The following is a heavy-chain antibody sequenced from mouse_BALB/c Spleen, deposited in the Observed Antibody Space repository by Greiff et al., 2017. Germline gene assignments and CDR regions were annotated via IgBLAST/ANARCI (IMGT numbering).Heavy chain of an antibody. CDR3: TRRDDYDEDYYAMDY. D-gene: IGHD2-4*01. Sequence: QVQLQQSGAELVKPGASVKLSCKASGYTFTSYYMYWVKQRPGQGLEWIGEINPSNGGTNFNEKFKSKATLTVDKSSSTAYMQLSSLTSEDSAVYYCTRRDDYDEDYYAMDYWGQGTSVTVSS. CDR2: INPSNGGT. J-gene: IGHJ4*01. V-gene: IGHV1S81*02. CDR1: GYTFTSYY.